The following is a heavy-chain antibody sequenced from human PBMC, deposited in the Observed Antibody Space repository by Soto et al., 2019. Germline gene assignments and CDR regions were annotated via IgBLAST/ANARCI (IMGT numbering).Heavy chain of an antibody. CDR3: SRWFGSSRKLDY. CDR1: GDSVASNSAA. CDR2: TYYRTKWYN. D-gene: IGHD6-13*01. J-gene: IGHJ4*02. Sequence: QVQLQQSGPGLVKPSQTLSLTCAISGDSVASNSAAWNWIRQSPSRGLEWLGRTYYRTKWYNDYAVSVKSRITTNTETSKSQFSLQLISVSPEDTAVYYCSRWFGSSRKLDYWGQGTLVTVSS. V-gene: IGHV6-1*01.